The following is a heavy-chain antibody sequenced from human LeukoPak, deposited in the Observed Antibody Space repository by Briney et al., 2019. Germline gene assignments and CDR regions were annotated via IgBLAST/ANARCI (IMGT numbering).Heavy chain of an antibody. CDR3: ARGRYCSSTSCYATGAFDI. CDR2: INHSGST. Sequence: SETLSLTCAVYGGSFSGYYWSWLRKPPGKGLEWIGEINHSGSTNYNPSLRSRVTISVDTSKHQFSLKLSSVTAADTAVYYCARGRYCSSTSCYATGAFDIWAKGEWSPSLQ. D-gene: IGHD2-2*01. CDR1: GGSFSGYY. J-gene: IGHJ3*02. V-gene: IGHV4-34*01.